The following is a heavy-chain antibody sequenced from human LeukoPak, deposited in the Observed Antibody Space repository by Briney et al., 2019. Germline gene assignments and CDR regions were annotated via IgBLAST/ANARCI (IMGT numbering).Heavy chain of an antibody. J-gene: IGHJ5*02. CDR2: IYYSGST. D-gene: IGHD2-2*02. Sequence: SETLSLTCTVSGGSISSSSYYWGWIRQPPGKGLEWIGSIYYSGSTYYNPSLKSRVTISVDTSKNQFSLKLSSVTAADTAVYYCATPWAYPGWFDPWGQGTLVTVS. CDR1: GGSISSSSYY. CDR3: ATPWAYPGWFDP. V-gene: IGHV4-39*01.